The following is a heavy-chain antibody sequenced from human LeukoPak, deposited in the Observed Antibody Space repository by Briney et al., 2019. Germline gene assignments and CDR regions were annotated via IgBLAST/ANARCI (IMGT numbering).Heavy chain of an antibody. D-gene: IGHD3-10*01. CDR3: ARVSYGSGSYWEQIYAFDI. J-gene: IGHJ3*02. Sequence: SVKVSCKASGGTFSSYAISWVRQAPGQGLEWMGRITPIFGTANYAQKFQGRVTITTDESTSTAYMELSSLRSEDTAVYYCARVSYGSGSYWEQIYAFDIWGQGTMVTVSS. V-gene: IGHV1-69*05. CDR1: GGTFSSYA. CDR2: ITPIFGTA.